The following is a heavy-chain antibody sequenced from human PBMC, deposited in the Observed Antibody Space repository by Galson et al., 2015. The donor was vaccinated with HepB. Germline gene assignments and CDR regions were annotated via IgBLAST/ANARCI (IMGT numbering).Heavy chain of an antibody. CDR2: IIPIFGTA. CDR1: GGTFSSYA. J-gene: IGHJ4*02. D-gene: IGHD5-12*01. CDR3: ARELGQYSGYDPSFDY. V-gene: IGHV1-69*13. Sequence: SVKVSCKASGGTFSSYAISWVRQAPGQGLEWMGGIIPIFGTANYAQKFQGRVTITADESTSTAYMELSSLRSEDTAVYYCARELGQYSGYDPSFDYRGQGTLVTVSS.